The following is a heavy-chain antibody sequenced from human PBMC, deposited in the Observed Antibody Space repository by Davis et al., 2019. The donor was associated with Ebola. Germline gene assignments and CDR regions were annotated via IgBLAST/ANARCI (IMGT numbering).Heavy chain of an antibody. D-gene: IGHD6-6*01. Sequence: GESLKISCAASGFTFSSYSMNWVRQAPGKGLEWVSYISSSSSTIYYADSVKGRFTISRDNAKNSLHLQMNSLRDEDTAVYYCARDVLIGSSSLSYYYYYGMDVWGQGTTVTVSS. CDR1: GFTFSSYS. CDR2: ISSSSSTI. J-gene: IGHJ6*02. CDR3: ARDVLIGSSSLSYYYYYGMDV. V-gene: IGHV3-48*02.